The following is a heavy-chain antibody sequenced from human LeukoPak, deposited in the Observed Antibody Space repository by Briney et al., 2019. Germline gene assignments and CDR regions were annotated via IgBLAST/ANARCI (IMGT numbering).Heavy chain of an antibody. CDR2: ISYDGNIK. Sequence: GGSLRLSCAASGFTFSAYAMHWVRQAPGKGLEWVAIISYDGNIKYQADSVKGRFTISRDDSKNTLYLQMNSLRAEDTAVYYCARDRGSGWHTFDYWGQGTLVTVSS. V-gene: IGHV3-30-3*01. CDR3: ARDRGSGWHTFDY. J-gene: IGHJ4*02. D-gene: IGHD6-19*01. CDR1: GFTFSAYA.